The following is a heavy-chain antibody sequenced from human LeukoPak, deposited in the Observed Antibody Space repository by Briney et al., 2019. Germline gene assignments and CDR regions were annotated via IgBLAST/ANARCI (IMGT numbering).Heavy chain of an antibody. CDR1: GYTFTSYD. D-gene: IGHD6-6*01. CDR3: ARVAGYSSSSLAPFW. Sequence: ASVKVSCKASGYTFTSYDINWVRQAPGQGLEWMGWINPNSGGTNYAQKFQGRVTMTRDTSISTAYMELSRLRSDDTAVYYCARVAGYSSSSLAPFWWGQGTLVTVSS. V-gene: IGHV1-2*02. CDR2: INPNSGGT. J-gene: IGHJ4*02.